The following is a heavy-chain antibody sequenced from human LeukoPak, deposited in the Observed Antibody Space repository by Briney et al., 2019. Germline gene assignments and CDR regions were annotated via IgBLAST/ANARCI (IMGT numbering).Heavy chain of an antibody. D-gene: IGHD5-18*01. J-gene: IGHJ3*02. Sequence: PSETLSLTCTVSGGSITSSSYYWGWIRQPPGKGLEWIGSLYYSGSTYYNPSLKSRVTISVDTSKNQFSLKLSSVTAADTAVYYCARVSGYSYGRVNAFDIWGQGTMVTVSS. CDR1: GGSITSSSYY. CDR3: ARVSGYSYGRVNAFDI. V-gene: IGHV4-39*07. CDR2: LYYSGST.